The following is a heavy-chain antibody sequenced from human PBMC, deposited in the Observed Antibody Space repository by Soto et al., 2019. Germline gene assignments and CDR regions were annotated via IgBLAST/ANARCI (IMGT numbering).Heavy chain of an antibody. CDR2: INSDGSST. D-gene: IGHD3-3*01. CDR1: GFTFSSYW. Sequence: LRLSCAASGFTFSSYWMHWVRQAPGKGLVWVSRINSDGSSTSYADSVKGRFTISRDNAKNTLYLQMNSLRAEDTAVYYCAREGTYYDFWSGLYYYGMDVWGQGTTVTVSS. V-gene: IGHV3-74*01. CDR3: AREGTYYDFWSGLYYYGMDV. J-gene: IGHJ6*02.